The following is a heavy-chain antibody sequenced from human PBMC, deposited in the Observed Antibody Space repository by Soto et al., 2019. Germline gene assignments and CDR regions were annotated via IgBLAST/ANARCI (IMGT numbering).Heavy chain of an antibody. V-gene: IGHV1-3*01. D-gene: IGHD2-8*01. Sequence: ASVKVSCKASGYTFTSYAMHWVRQAPGQRLEWMGWINAGNGNTKYSQKFQGRVTITRDTSASTADMELSSLRSEDTAVYYCVTGIGYCTNGVCPNSFDPWGQGTLVTVSS. CDR1: GYTFTSYA. CDR3: VTGIGYCTNGVCPNSFDP. J-gene: IGHJ5*02. CDR2: INAGNGNT.